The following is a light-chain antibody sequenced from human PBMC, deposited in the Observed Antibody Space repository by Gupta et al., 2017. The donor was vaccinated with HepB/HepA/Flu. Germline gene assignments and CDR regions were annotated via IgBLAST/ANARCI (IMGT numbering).Light chain of an antibody. J-gene: IGKJ2*01. CDR2: GAS. Sequence: ENVLTQSPGTLSLSPGERATLSCRASQSVSSSYLAWYQQKPGQAPRLLIYGASSRATGIPDRFSGSGSGTDFTLTISRLEPEDFAVYYCQQDCSSPPTFGQGTNLDIK. CDR1: QSVSSSY. CDR3: QQDCSSPPT. V-gene: IGKV3-20*01.